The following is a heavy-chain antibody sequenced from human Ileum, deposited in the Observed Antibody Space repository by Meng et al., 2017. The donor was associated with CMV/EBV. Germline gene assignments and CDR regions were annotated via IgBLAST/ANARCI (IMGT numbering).Heavy chain of an antibody. CDR2: SNTSGRP. V-gene: IGHV4-34*02. Sequence: QVQLQQWGARLLKPSETLSLTCAVSGGSLGRHYWSWIRQSPGKGLEWIGDSNTSGRPNYNPSLKSRVTISIDTSRNQFYLNVNSVTAADTAVYYCVRDLTGEEDYWGQGNLVTVSS. J-gene: IGHJ4*02. CDR1: GGSLGRHY. CDR3: VRDLTGEEDY. D-gene: IGHD7-27*01.